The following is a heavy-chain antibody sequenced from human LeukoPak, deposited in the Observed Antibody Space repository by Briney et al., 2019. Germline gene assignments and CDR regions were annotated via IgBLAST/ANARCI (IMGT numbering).Heavy chain of an antibody. V-gene: IGHV1-69*13. CDR2: IIPIFGTA. J-gene: IGHJ4*02. CDR3: AREIDRDDYNRFFDY. Sequence: SVKVSCKASGGTFSSYAISWVRQAPGQGLEWMGGIIPIFGTANYAQKFQGRVTITADESTSTAYMELSSLRSEDTAVYYCAREIDRDDYNRFFDYWGQGTLVTVSS. D-gene: IGHD5-24*01. CDR1: GGTFSSYA.